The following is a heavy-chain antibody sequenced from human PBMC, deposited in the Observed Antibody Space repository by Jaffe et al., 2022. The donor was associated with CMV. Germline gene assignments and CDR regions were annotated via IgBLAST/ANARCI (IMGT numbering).Heavy chain of an antibody. CDR3: ARQVGSGIEALFDYYMDV. V-gene: IGHV5-51*01. CDR2: IYPGDSDT. J-gene: IGHJ6*03. D-gene: IGHD3-10*01. Sequence: EVQLVQSGAEVKKPGESLKISCKGSGYSFTSYWIGWVRQMPGKGLEWMGIIYPGDSDTRYSPSFQGQVTISADKSISTAYLQWSSLKASDTAMYYCARQVGSGIEALFDYYMDVWGKGTTVTVSS. CDR1: GYSFTSYW.